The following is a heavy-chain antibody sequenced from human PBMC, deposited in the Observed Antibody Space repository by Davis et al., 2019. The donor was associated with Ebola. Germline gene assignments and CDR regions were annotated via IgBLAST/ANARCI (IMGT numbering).Heavy chain of an antibody. Sequence: PSETLSLTCAVYGGSFSGYYWSWIRQPPGKGLEWIGEINHSGSTNYNPSLKSRVTISVDTSKNQFSLKLSSVTAADTAVYYCASGRTNYYGSGSYYSFDYWGQGTLVTVSS. V-gene: IGHV4-34*01. CDR2: INHSGST. CDR1: GGSFSGYY. CDR3: ASGRTNYYGSGSYYSFDY. D-gene: IGHD3-10*01. J-gene: IGHJ4*02.